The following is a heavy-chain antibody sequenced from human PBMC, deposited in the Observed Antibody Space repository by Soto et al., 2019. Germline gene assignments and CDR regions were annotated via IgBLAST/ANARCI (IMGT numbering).Heavy chain of an antibody. CDR3: ARHTHGWRIDY. CDR1: GDSISGYY. CDR2: IYYSGST. D-gene: IGHD3-10*01. J-gene: IGHJ4*02. Sequence: SETLSLTCTVSGDSISGYYFNWIRQAPGRGLEWIGYIYYSGSTNYNSSLKSRVTMSIDTSKIQVSLKLTSVTAADSAVYYCARHTHGWRIDYWGQGTRVTVSS. V-gene: IGHV4-59*08.